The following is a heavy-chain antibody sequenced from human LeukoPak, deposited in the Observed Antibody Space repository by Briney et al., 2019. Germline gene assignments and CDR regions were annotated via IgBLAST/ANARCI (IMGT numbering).Heavy chain of an antibody. CDR3: AKGVITFVGAPFDY. J-gene: IGHJ4*02. CDR2: ISNDGSDK. V-gene: IGHV3-30*04. Sequence: GGSLRLSCAASGFTFSSYTMHWVRQAPGKGLEWVALISNDGSDKQYADSVKGRITISRDNSKNTLYLQMNSLRAEETAVYYCAKGVITFVGAPFDYWGQGTLVTVSS. CDR1: GFTFSSYT. D-gene: IGHD3-16*01.